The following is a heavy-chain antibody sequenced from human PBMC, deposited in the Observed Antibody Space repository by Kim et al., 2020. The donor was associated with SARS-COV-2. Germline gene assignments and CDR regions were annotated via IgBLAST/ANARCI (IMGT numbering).Heavy chain of an antibody. CDR3: ARVGLSGRWNAFDI. Sequence: NPSLKSRVTISVDTSKNQFSLKLTSVTAADTAVYYCARVGLSGRWNAFDIWGQGTIVTVSS. D-gene: IGHD3-10*01. J-gene: IGHJ3*02. V-gene: IGHV4-59*01.